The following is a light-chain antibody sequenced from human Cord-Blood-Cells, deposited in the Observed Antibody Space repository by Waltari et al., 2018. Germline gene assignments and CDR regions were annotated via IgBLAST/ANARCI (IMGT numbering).Light chain of an antibody. CDR3: QQYNNWPAPVYT. Sequence: EIVMTQSPATLSVSPGERATLSCRASQSVSSNLAWYQQKPGHAPRLLIYGASTRATGIPARFSGSGSGTEFTLTISSLQSEDFAVYYCQQYNNWPAPVYTFGQGTKLEIK. CDR2: GAS. CDR1: QSVSSN. V-gene: IGKV3-15*01. J-gene: IGKJ2*01.